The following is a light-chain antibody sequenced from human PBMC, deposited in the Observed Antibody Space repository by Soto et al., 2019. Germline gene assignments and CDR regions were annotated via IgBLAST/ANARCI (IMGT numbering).Light chain of an antibody. Sequence: QSVLTQPASVSGSPGQSITISCTGTSSDIGTYNYVSWYQHHPGKAPKLMMYDVNNRPSGVSTRFSGSKSGNTASMIISGLQAEDEADYFCGSYTSNTTRVFGGGTKLTVL. CDR3: GSYTSNTTRV. V-gene: IGLV2-14*03. CDR2: DVN. CDR1: SSDIGTYNY. J-gene: IGLJ3*02.